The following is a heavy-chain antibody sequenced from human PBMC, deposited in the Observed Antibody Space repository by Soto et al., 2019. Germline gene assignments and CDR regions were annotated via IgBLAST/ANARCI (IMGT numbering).Heavy chain of an antibody. J-gene: IGHJ4*02. Sequence: QVQLQESGPGLVEPSETLSRTCTVSGGSISSYYWSWIRQPPGKGLEWIGYIYSSGSTNYNPSLKSRVTLSVDTSKNKFSLKLNSVTAADTSVYYCARPNKVTRRQYSLDSWGQGTLVTVSS. CDR1: GGSISSYY. CDR3: ARPNKVTRRQYSLDS. V-gene: IGHV4-59*08. D-gene: IGHD2-15*01. CDR2: IYSSGST.